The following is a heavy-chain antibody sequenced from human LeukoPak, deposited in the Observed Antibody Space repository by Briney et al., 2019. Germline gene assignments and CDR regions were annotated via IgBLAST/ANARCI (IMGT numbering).Heavy chain of an antibody. J-gene: IGHJ4*02. CDR2: INPDNGYT. Sequence: GASVKVSCTASGYSFTIQDMDWVRQAPGQRREWLGCINPDNGYTTSSQEFQGRVTITRDTSASTAYMELSSVRSEDLAVYYCTLYYFWGQGTLVTVSS. V-gene: IGHV1-3*03. CDR3: TLYYF. CDR1: GYSFTIQD. D-gene: IGHD2-15*01.